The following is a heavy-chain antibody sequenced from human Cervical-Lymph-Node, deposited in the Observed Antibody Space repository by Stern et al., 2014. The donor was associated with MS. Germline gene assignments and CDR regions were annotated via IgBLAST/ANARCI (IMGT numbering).Heavy chain of an antibody. J-gene: IGHJ6*02. CDR1: GGSISSYY. D-gene: IGHD6-6*01. CDR2: IYYSGST. V-gene: IGHV4-59*01. CDR3: ARDLPVLGSSRDYYYYYGMDV. Sequence: QLQLQESGPGLVKPSETLSLTCTVSGGSISSYYWSWIRQPPGKGLEWIGYIYYSGSTNYNPSLKSRVTISVDTSKNQFSLKLSSVTAADTAVYYCARDLPVLGSSRDYYYYYGMDVWGQGTTVTVSS.